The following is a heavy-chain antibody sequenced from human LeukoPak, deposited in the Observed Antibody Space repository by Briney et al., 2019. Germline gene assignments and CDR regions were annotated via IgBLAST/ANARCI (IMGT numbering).Heavy chain of an antibody. CDR1: GFTFSSYE. Sequence: GGSLRLSCAASGFTFSSYEMNWVRQAPGKGLEWVSYISTGGDTIFYADSVRGRFTISRDNAKNSLYLQMSSLRADDTAVYYCARASNPWLQLSWGQGTLVTVSS. J-gene: IGHJ4*02. D-gene: IGHD5-24*01. V-gene: IGHV3-48*03. CDR2: ISTGGDTI. CDR3: ARASNPWLQLS.